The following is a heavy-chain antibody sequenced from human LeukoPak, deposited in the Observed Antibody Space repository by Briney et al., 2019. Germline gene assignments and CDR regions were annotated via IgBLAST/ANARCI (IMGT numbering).Heavy chain of an antibody. Sequence: PGGSLRLSCAASGLSLDDYVMHWVRQAPGKGLEWVSLINGDGGATFYADSVKGRFTISRDNNKNSLFLQMDSLRPEDTAFYYCAKDLGPLMEEVPHVLDYWGQGTLVTVSS. D-gene: IGHD2-2*01. J-gene: IGHJ4*02. V-gene: IGHV3-43*02. CDR2: INGDGGAT. CDR3: AKDLGPLMEEVPHVLDY. CDR1: GLSLDDYV.